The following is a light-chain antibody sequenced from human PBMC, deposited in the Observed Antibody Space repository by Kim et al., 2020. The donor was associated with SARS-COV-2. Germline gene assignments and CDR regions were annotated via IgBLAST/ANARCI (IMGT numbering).Light chain of an antibody. CDR1: SSDVGGYNY. CDR3: SSYGGSSDLV. Sequence: QSVLTQPPSASGSPGQSVTISCTGTSSDVGGYNYVSWYQQHPGKAPKLMISEVTKRPSGVPDRFSGSKSGDTASLTVSGLQAEDEADYFCSSYGGSSDLVFGGGTQLTVL. CDR2: EVT. J-gene: IGLJ3*02. V-gene: IGLV2-8*01.